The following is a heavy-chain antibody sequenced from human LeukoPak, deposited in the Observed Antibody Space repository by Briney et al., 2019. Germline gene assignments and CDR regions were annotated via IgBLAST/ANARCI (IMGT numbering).Heavy chain of an antibody. CDR3: ARGGGGATSSGYYYYYYYMDV. Sequence: PSETLSLTCAVYGGSFSGYYWSWIRQPPGKGLEWIGEINHSGSTNYNPSLKSRVTISVDTSKNQFSLKLSSVTAADTAVYYCARGGGGATSSGYYYYYYYMDVWGKGTTVTVSS. CDR1: GGSFSGYY. V-gene: IGHV4-34*01. J-gene: IGHJ6*03. CDR2: INHSGST. D-gene: IGHD1-26*01.